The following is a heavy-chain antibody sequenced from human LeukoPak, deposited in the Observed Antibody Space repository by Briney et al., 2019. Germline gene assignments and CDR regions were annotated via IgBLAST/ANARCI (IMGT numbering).Heavy chain of an antibody. Sequence: GGSLRLSCAASGFTFSSYAMSWVRQAPGKGLEWASAISGSGGSTYYADSVKGRFTISRDNSKNTLYLQMNSLRAEDTAVYYCAKVLDYGDYESEGYYFDYWGQGTLVTVSS. CDR2: ISGSGGST. CDR1: GFTFSSYA. D-gene: IGHD4-17*01. CDR3: AKVLDYGDYESEGYYFDY. J-gene: IGHJ4*02. V-gene: IGHV3-23*01.